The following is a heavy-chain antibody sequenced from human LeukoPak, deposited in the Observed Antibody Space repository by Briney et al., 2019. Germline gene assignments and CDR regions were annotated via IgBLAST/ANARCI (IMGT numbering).Heavy chain of an antibody. V-gene: IGHV4-59*01. CDR2: IHYIGST. CDR3: ARVAGRGYSSGYYHYYGMDV. J-gene: IGHJ6*02. D-gene: IGHD5-18*01. Sequence: KGQEWIGYIHYIGSTHYHPSLKSQVTISVDSSKNQLSLKLSSVTAADTAVYYCARVAGRGYSSGYYHYYGMDVWGQGTTVTVSS.